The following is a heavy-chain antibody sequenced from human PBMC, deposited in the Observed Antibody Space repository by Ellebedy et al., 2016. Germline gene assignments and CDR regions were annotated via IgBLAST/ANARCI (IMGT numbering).Heavy chain of an antibody. CDR2: INHSGST. V-gene: IGHV4-34*01. CDR3: ARSTSMEVFDY. CDR1: GGSFSGYY. D-gene: IGHD5-18*01. Sequence: SETLSLTCAVYGGSFSGYYWSWIRQPPGKGLEWIGEINHSGSTNYNPSLKSRVTISGDTSKNQFSLKLSSVTAADTAVYYCARSTSMEVFDYWGQGILVTVSS. J-gene: IGHJ4*02.